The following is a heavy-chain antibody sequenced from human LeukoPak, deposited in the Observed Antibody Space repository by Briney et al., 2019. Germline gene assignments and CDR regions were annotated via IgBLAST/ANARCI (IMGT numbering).Heavy chain of an antibody. CDR2: IYSGGST. D-gene: IGHD3-3*01. V-gene: IGHV3-53*01. CDR3: AREAGWSEGGGEHRDFDY. CDR1: GFTVSSNY. J-gene: IGHJ4*02. Sequence: GGSLRLSCAASGFTVSSNYMSWVRQAPGKGLEWVSVIYSGGSTYYADSVKGRFTISRDNSKNTLYLQMNSLRAEDTAVYHCAREAGWSEGGGEHRDFDYWGQGTLVTVSS.